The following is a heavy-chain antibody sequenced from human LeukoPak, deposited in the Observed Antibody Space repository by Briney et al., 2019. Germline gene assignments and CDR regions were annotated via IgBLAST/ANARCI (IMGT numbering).Heavy chain of an antibody. J-gene: IGHJ4*02. CDR3: ARSELLWFGGVNSGFDY. Sequence: NTSETLSLTCTVSGGSISSYYWSWIRQPPGKGLEWIGCVYYSGSTNYNPSLKSRVTISVDTSKNQFSLKLSSVTAADAAVYYCARSELLWFGGVNSGFDYWGQGTLVTVSS. CDR2: VYYSGST. D-gene: IGHD3-10*01. V-gene: IGHV4-59*01. CDR1: GGSISSYY.